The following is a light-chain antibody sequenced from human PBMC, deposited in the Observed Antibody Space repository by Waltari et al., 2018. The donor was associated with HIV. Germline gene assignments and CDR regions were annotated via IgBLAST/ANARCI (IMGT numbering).Light chain of an antibody. J-gene: IGLJ2*01. Sequence: QSVLTQPPSASGTAGPRVTLSCSGSRSNIGSHFVFCYQQFPGSAPKLLIYKNNQRFSGVPGRVSGSKSGTSASLAISGLRSEDEAAYYCAAWDDNLVGHVVFGGGTNLTV. CDR3: AAWDDNLVGHVV. CDR1: RSNIGSHF. V-gene: IGLV1-47*01. CDR2: KNN.